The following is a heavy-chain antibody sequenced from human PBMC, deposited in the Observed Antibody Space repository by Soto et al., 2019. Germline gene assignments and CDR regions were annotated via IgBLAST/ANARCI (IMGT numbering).Heavy chain of an antibody. CDR1: GFILSDFQ. D-gene: IGHD3-16*01. J-gene: IGHJ4*02. Sequence: VQLVQSGGGPVKPGGSLRLSCAASGFILSDFQLNWVRQAPGRGLEWLSSITGTSAFTHYAGSIEGRFTISRDNPNNLLFLQMDNLRPEDTAVYYCARDNLAFQGAFDLWGQGTLVTVSS. CDR2: ITGTSAFT. V-gene: IGHV3-21*02. CDR3: ARDNLAFQGAFDL.